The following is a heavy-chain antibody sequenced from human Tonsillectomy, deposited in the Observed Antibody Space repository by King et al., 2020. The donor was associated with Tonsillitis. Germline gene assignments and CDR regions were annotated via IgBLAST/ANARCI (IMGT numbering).Heavy chain of an antibody. D-gene: IGHD3-10*01. CDR2: IYAGNA. V-gene: IGHV4-4*08. CDR1: GGSIGNYF. CDR3: ARGLGDLNAFYI. Sequence: QLQESGPGLVKPAETLSLTCTVSGGSIGNYFWSWIRQPPGKGLEWIGHIYAGNANYNPSLKSRASISLDTSRKQFSLDLSHVTAADTAIYFCARGLGDLNAFYIWGQGTMVSVSS. J-gene: IGHJ3*02.